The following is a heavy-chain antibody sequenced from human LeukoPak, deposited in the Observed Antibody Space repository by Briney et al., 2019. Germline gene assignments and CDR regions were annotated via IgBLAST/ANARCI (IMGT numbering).Heavy chain of an antibody. J-gene: IGHJ4*02. D-gene: IGHD4-11*01. CDR1: GFTFDDYA. CDR3: AKAGATVTTKTEIDY. CDR2: ISWDSGTI. V-gene: IGHV3-9*01. Sequence: GGSLRLSCAASGFTFDDYAMFWVRHTPGKGLEWVSGISWDSGTIDYADAVKGRFTISRDNAKNSLYLQMNSLRAEDTALYYCAKAGATVTTKTEIDYWGQGTLVTVSS.